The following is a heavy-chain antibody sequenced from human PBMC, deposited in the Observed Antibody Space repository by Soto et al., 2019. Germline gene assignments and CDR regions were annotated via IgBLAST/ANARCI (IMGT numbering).Heavy chain of an antibody. CDR2: ISYDGSNK. Sequence: QPGGSLRLSCAASGFTFSSYGMHWVRQAPGKGLEWVAVISYDGSNKYYADSVKGRFTISRDNSKNTLYLQMNSLRAEDTAVYYCAKDADLCRWGQGTLVTVSS. CDR3: AKDADLCR. J-gene: IGHJ4*02. V-gene: IGHV3-30*18. D-gene: IGHD2-21*01. CDR1: GFTFSSYG.